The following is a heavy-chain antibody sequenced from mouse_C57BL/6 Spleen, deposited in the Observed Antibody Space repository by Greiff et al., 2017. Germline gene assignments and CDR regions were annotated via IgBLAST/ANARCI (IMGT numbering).Heavy chain of an antibody. V-gene: IGHV2-5*01. D-gene: IGHD1-1*01. CDR1: GFSLTSYG. CDR2: IWRGGST. Sequence: QVQLQQSGPGLVRPSQSLSITCTVSGFSLTSYGVHWVRQSPGKGLEWLGVIWRGGSTDYNAAFMSRLSITKDNSKSQVFFKMNSLQADDTAIYYCAKGGYYGSSNYFDDWGQGTTLTVSS. J-gene: IGHJ2*01. CDR3: AKGGYYGSSNYFDD.